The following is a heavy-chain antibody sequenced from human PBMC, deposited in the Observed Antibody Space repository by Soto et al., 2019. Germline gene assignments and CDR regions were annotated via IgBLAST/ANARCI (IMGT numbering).Heavy chain of an antibody. CDR1: GGSFSGYY. Sequence: SETLSLTCAVYGGSFSGYYWSWIRQPPGKGLEWIGEINHSGSTNYNPSLKSRVTISVDTSKNQFSLKLSSVTAADTAVYYCARGVGYEKNWFDPWGQGTLVTVSS. CDR2: INHSGST. V-gene: IGHV4-34*01. J-gene: IGHJ5*02. D-gene: IGHD5-12*01. CDR3: ARGVGYEKNWFDP.